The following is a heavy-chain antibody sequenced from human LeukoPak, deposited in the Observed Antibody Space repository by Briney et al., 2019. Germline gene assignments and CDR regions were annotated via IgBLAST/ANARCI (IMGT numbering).Heavy chain of an antibody. Sequence: SETLSLTCTVSGGSLSSGGYYWSWIRQHPGKGLEWIGYIYYSGSTYYNPSLKSRVTISVDTSKNQFSLKLSSVTAADTAVYYCARDNPPTIGAFDIWGQGTMVTVSS. CDR3: ARDNPPTIGAFDI. J-gene: IGHJ3*02. V-gene: IGHV4-31*03. CDR2: IYYSGST. D-gene: IGHD3-9*01. CDR1: GGSLSSGGYY.